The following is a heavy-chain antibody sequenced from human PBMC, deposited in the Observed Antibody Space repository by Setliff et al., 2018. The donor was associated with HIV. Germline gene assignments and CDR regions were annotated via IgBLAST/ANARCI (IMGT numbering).Heavy chain of an antibody. Sequence: GASVKVSCKASGYTFTGYYMHWVRQAPGQGLEWMGWISPNNGNTNYAQKVQGRVTMTTDTSTSTAYMELRSLRSDDTAMYYCVRGVQSPPHYSYYYMDVWGEGTMVTVSS. D-gene: IGHD3-3*01. CDR1: GYTFTGYY. V-gene: IGHV1-18*04. CDR2: ISPNNGNT. J-gene: IGHJ6*03. CDR3: VRGVQSPPHYSYYYMDV.